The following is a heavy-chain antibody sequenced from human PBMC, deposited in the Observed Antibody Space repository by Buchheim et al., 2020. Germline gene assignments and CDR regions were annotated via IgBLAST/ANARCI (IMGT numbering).Heavy chain of an antibody. V-gene: IGHV4-59*01. J-gene: IGHJ4*02. CDR2: IDYSGRT. D-gene: IGHD3-10*01. Sequence: QVQLQESGPGLVKPSETLSLTCTVSGGSISSYYWSWIRQPPGKGLEWIGYIDYSGRTNYNLSLKSRVTISVHTPKTQISLKLSTVTAADTAVYYCAREEDYGSGIDYWGQGTL. CDR1: GGSISSYY. CDR3: AREEDYGSGIDY.